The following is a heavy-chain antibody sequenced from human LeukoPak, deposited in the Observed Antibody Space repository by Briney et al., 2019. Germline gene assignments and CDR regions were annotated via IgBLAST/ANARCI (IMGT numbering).Heavy chain of an antibody. CDR1: GLTFSNFV. CDR3: AKDVWGSSSGAFDI. J-gene: IGHJ3*02. V-gene: IGHV3-23*01. D-gene: IGHD3-16*01. Sequence: PGGSLRLSCAASGLTFSNFVMSWVRQAPGKGLDWVSGVSGSGSSTYYGDSVKGRFTISRDNSKNTLYLQMNSLRAEDTAAYYCAKDVWGSSSGAFDIWGQGTMVTVSS. CDR2: VSGSGSST.